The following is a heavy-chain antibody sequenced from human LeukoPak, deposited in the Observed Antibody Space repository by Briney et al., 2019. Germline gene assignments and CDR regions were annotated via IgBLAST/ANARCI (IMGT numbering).Heavy chain of an antibody. D-gene: IGHD6-13*01. J-gene: IGHJ4*02. CDR2: YDPEDGEI. V-gene: IGHV1-24*01. CDR3: ATDSDPWGPAAGTIDY. Sequence: ASVKVSCTVSGYTLDELSIHWLRQAPGKGLEWMGGYDPEDGEIRYAQKFQGRVTLTEDTSTDTAYMDLRSLRSEDTAVYYCATDSDPWGPAAGTIDYWGQGTLVTVSS. CDR1: GYTLDELS.